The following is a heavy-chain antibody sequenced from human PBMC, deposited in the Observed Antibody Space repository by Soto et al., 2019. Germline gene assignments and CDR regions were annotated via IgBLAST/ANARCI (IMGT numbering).Heavy chain of an antibody. V-gene: IGHV4-30-2*01. CDR2: IYHSGST. CDR3: ARAFYHDILPGRRYDYFDY. Sequence: SETLSLTCAVSGGSISSGGYSWSWIRQPPGKGLEWIGYIYHSGSTYYNPSLKSRVTISVDRSKNQFSLKLSSVTAADTAVYYCARAFYHDILPGRRYDYFDYWGQGTLVTVSS. D-gene: IGHD3-9*01. CDR1: GGSISSGGYS. J-gene: IGHJ4*02.